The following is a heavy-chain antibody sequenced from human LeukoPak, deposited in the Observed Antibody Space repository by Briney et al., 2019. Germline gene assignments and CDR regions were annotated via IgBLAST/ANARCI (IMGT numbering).Heavy chain of an antibody. CDR3: ARLSPYLGSGSSAFPDDF. D-gene: IGHD3-10*01. Sequence: SETLSLTCTVSGGPIITSRYYWGWIRQPPGNGLEWIGSINYSGSTYYNPSLKSRVTISVDTSKNQFSLKLSSVTAADTAVYYCARLSPYLGSGSSAFPDDFWGQGTLVTVSS. CDR2: INYSGST. J-gene: IGHJ4*02. V-gene: IGHV4-39*01. CDR1: GGPIITSRYY.